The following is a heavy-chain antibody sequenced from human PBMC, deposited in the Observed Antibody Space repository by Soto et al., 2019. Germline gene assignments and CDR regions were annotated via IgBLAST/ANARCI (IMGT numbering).Heavy chain of an antibody. CDR2: IYYSGST. CDR3: GPGGGLPGTS. Sequence: PSETLSLTCTVSGGSVSSVNYYWSWIRQPPGKGLEWIGYIYYSGSTNYNPSLKSRVTISVETSKNQFSLKLRSVTAADTAVYYGGPGGGLPGTSWGQGTLVTVSS. CDR1: GGSVSSVNYY. D-gene: IGHD2-2*01. V-gene: IGHV4-61*01. J-gene: IGHJ5*02.